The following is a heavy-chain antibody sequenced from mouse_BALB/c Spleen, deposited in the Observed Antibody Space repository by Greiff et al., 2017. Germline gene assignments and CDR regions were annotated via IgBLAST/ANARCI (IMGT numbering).Heavy chain of an antibody. Sequence: VKLMESGAELVRPGASVTLSCKASGYTFTDYEMHWVKQTPVHGLEWIGAIDPETGGTAYNQKFKGKATLTADKSSSTAYMERRSLTSEDSAVYYCTDYYGSRRGFAYWGQGTLVTVSA. V-gene: IGHV1-15*01. D-gene: IGHD1-1*01. J-gene: IGHJ3*01. CDR3: TDYYGSRRGFAY. CDR1: GYTFTDYE. CDR2: IDPETGGT.